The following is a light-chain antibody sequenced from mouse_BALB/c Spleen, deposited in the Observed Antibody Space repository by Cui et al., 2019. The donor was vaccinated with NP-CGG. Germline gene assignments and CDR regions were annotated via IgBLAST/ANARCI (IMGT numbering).Light chain of an antibody. CDR1: TGAVTTSNY. V-gene: IGLV1*01. J-gene: IGLJ1*01. CDR3: ALWYSNHWV. Sequence: QAVETQESALTTLPGETVTLTCRSSTGAVTTSNYANWVQEKPDHLFTGLIGGTNNRIPGVPARFSGSLIGDKAALTITGAQTEDEAIYFCALWYSNHWVFGGGTKLTVL. CDR2: GTN.